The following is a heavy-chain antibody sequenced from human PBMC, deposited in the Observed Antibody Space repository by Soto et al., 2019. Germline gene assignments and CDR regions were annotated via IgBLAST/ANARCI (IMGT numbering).Heavy chain of an antibody. Sequence: QVQLVQSGAEVKKPGASVRVSCKASGYTFTKFDINWVRQATGQGLEWMGWMNPNSGNTGYAQKFQGRVTMTRNTSITTVYMELSPLRAEDTAVYYCVRGDYGDYSHWFDPWGQGTLVTVSS. D-gene: IGHD4-17*01. CDR1: GYTFTKFD. J-gene: IGHJ5*02. CDR3: VRGDYGDYSHWFDP. V-gene: IGHV1-8*01. CDR2: MNPNSGNT.